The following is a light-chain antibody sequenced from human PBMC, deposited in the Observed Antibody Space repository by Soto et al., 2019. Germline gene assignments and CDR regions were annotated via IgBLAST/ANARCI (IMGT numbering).Light chain of an antibody. V-gene: IGKV1-5*03. CDR2: KAS. Sequence: IQITESPSPRSVSVGGRFTITCRASQTISSWLAWYQQKPGKAPKLLIYKASTLKSGVPSRFSGSGSGTEFTLTISSLQPDDFATYYCQHYNSYSEAFGQGTKVDIK. CDR1: QTISSW. CDR3: QHYNSYSEA. J-gene: IGKJ1*01.